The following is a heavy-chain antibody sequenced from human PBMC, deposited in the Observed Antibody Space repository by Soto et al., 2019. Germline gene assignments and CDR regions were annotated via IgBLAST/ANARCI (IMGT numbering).Heavy chain of an antibody. J-gene: IGHJ6*02. V-gene: IGHV1-69*14. CDR2: IIPIFRTA. CDR1: GGTFSSYA. CDR3: ASVETQRYYYGMDV. Sequence: QVQLVQSGAEVKKPGSSVKVSCKASGGTFSSYAISWVRQAPGQGLEWMGGIIPIFRTADYAQKFQGRVTMTADKSTCAAFMELSSLRSEDTAVYYCASVETQRYYYGMDVWGQGTTVTVCS.